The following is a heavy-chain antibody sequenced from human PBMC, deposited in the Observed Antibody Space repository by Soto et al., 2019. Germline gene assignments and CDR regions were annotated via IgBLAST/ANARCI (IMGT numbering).Heavy chain of an antibody. V-gene: IGHV4-59*01. D-gene: IGHD6-19*01. CDR2: IYSSGST. J-gene: IGHJ5*02. CDR3: ASAFGGWPPAS. CDR1: GGSMSTYY. Sequence: QVQLHESGPGLVKPSETLSLTCTASGGSMSTYYWNWIRQSPGKGLESIGYIYSSGSTNYNPSLKRPIAVSLXTSKRQIFLNLTSVTAADTAVYYCASAFGGWPPASWGQGTLVTVSS.